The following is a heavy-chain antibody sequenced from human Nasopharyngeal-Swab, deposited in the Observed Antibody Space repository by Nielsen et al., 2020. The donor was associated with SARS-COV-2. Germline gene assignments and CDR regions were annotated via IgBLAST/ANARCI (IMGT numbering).Heavy chain of an antibody. CDR1: GFTFSSYA. Sequence: GGSLRLSCAASGFTFSSYAMHWVRQAPGKGLEWVSDISYDGSNKYYAGSVKGRFTISRENSKNTLYLQMNSLRAADTAVYYCARPNSGSYQGHFDYWGQGTLVTVSS. V-gene: IGHV3-30-3*01. D-gene: IGHD1-26*01. CDR3: ARPNSGSYQGHFDY. CDR2: ISYDGSNK. J-gene: IGHJ4*02.